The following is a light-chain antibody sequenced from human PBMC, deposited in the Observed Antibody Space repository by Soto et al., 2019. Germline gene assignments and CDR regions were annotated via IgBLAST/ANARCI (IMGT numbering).Light chain of an antibody. V-gene: IGKV1-33*01. J-gene: IGKJ5*01. Sequence: DIQMTQSPSSLSASVGDRVTITCRASQDIRNYLNWYQQRPGKAPKLLIYDASNLERGVPSRFSGTRSGTNFTFAITSLQPEEVVTYYCQQAQSLPITFGRGTRLEI. CDR1: QDIRNY. CDR3: QQAQSLPIT. CDR2: DAS.